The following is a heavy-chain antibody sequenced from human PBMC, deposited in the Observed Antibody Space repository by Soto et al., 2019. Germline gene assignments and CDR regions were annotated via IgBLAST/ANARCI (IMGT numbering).Heavy chain of an antibody. D-gene: IGHD3-10*01. Sequence: EVQLLESGGGLVQPGGSLRLSCAASGFTFSSYAMSWVRQAPGKGLEWVSAISGSGGSTYYADSVKGRFTISRDNSKNTLYLQMNSLRAEDTAVYYCAKQEIPGSGSYWYYCGRDVWGQGTTVTVSS. CDR3: AKQEIPGSGSYWYYCGRDV. CDR1: GFTFSSYA. CDR2: ISGSGGST. V-gene: IGHV3-23*01. J-gene: IGHJ6*02.